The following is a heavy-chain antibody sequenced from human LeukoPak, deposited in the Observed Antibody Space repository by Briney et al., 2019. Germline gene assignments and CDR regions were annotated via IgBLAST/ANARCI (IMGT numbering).Heavy chain of an antibody. CDR2: ISYDGSNK. CDR3: AKTILAYCGGDCYGYYFDY. J-gene: IGHJ4*02. CDR1: GFAFSNYG. Sequence: PGRSLRLSCAASGFAFSNYGMHWVRQAPGKGLEWVAAISYDGSNKYYADSVKGRFTISRDNSKNTLYLQMNSLRAEDTAVYYCAKTILAYCGGDCYGYYFDYWGQGTLVTVSS. V-gene: IGHV3-30*18. D-gene: IGHD2-21*02.